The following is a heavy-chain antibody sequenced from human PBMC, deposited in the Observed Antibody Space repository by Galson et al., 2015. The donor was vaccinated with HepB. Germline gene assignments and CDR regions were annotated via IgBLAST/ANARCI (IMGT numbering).Heavy chain of an antibody. D-gene: IGHD3-16*02. CDR1: GGSVSSGSYY. V-gene: IGHV4-61*01. CDR2: IYYSGST. CDR3: ARGRRPTFGGVIVSQHFDY. J-gene: IGHJ4*02. Sequence: LTCTVSGGSVSSGSYYWSWIRQPPGEGLEWIGYIYYSGSTNYNPSLKGRVTISVDTPKNQFSLKLSSVTAADTAVYYCARGRRPTFGGVIVSQHFDYWGQGTLVTVSS.